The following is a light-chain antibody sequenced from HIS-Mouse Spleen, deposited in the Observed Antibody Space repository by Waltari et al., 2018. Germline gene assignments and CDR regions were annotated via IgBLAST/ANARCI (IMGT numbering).Light chain of an antibody. V-gene: IGLV2-8*01. CDR1: RRDGCGYHY. CDR2: DVS. J-gene: IGLJ2*01. Sequence: HSALTPPPSARGSPALPDPISRSGPRRDGCGYHYLSWYQQHPGKAPKLMIYDVSKRPSGVPDRFSGSKSGNTASLTVSGLQAEDEADYYCSSYAGSNNLVFGGGTKLTVL. CDR3: SSYAGSNNLV.